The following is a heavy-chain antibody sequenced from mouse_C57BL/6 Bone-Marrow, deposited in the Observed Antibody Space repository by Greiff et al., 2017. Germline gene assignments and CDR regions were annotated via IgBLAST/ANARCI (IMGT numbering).Heavy chain of an antibody. Sequence: EVKLMESGGGLVKPGGSLKLSCAASGFTFSSYAMSWVRQTPEKRLEWVATISDGGSYTYYPDNVKGRFTISRDNAKNNLYLQMSHLKSEDTAMYYCARPYYYGSSYPFAYWGQGTLVTVSA. CDR3: ARPYYYGSSYPFAY. D-gene: IGHD1-1*01. V-gene: IGHV5-4*03. CDR2: ISDGGSYT. J-gene: IGHJ3*01. CDR1: GFTFSSYA.